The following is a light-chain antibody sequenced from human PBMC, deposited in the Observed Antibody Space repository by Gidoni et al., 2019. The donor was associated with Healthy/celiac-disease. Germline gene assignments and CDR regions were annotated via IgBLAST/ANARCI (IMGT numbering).Light chain of an antibody. CDR1: QSVSSS. J-gene: IGKJ5*01. Sequence: EILLPQSQATLSVSPGERATLSCRASQSVSSSSAGYQQNPGQEPRRLIYDAATRATDIPARCSSSGSGTAYTLTISSLQSEDVAVYYCQQYNDWPPITFGQGTRLEIK. V-gene: IGKV3-15*01. CDR2: DAA. CDR3: QQYNDWPPIT.